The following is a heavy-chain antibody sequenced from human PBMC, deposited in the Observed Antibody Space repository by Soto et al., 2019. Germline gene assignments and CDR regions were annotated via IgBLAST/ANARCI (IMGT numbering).Heavy chain of an antibody. CDR1: GFTFSSYA. D-gene: IGHD6-13*01. CDR2: ISYDGSNK. V-gene: IGHV3-30-3*01. J-gene: IGHJ4*02. Sequence: GGSLRLSCAASGFTFSSYAMHWVRQAPGKGLEWVAVISYDGSNKYYADSVKGRFTISRDNSKNTLYLQMNSLRAEDTAVYYCARDQAAAGTSYFDYWGQGTLVTVSS. CDR3: ARDQAAAGTSYFDY.